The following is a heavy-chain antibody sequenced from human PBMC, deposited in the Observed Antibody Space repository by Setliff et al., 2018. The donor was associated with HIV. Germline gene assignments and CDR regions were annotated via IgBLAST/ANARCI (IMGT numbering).Heavy chain of an antibody. CDR2: IYYSGST. J-gene: IGHJ5*02. Sequence: SETLSLTCTVSGGSISSSSNYWGWIRQPPGKGLEWIGNIYYSGSTYYNPSLKSRVTISVDMSKNQFSLRLTSVTAADTAMYYCARHDFWSGFHNWFDPWGQGTLVTVSS. CDR1: GGSISSSSNY. CDR3: ARHDFWSGFHNWFDP. D-gene: IGHD3-3*01. V-gene: IGHV4-39*01.